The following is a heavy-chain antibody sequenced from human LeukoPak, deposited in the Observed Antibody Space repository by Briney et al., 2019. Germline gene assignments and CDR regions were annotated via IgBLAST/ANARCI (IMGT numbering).Heavy chain of an antibody. CDR3: RVRVTTRFWYYYYMDV. CDR2: IYYSGST. V-gene: IGHV4-39*07. CDR1: GGSISSSSYY. J-gene: IGHJ6*03. D-gene: IGHD2-21*02. Sequence: PSETLSLTCTVSGGSISSSSYYWGWIRQPPGKGLEWIGSIYYSGSTYYNPSLKSRVTISVDTSKNQFSLKLSSVTAADTAVYYCRVRVTTRFWYYYYMDVWGKGTTVTVSS.